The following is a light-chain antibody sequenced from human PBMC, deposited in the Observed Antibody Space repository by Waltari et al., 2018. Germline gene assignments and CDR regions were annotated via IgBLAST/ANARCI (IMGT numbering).Light chain of an antibody. CDR3: LQYNSHPWT. Sequence: DIQMTQSPSSLSASAGATVTITCRASQVISIYLSWYQQKPGKTPKRLIYAASSLESGVPSRFSGSGSGTDFTLTIRSLQPEDFATYYCLQYNSHPWTFGQGTKVEIK. CDR1: QVISIY. J-gene: IGKJ1*01. CDR2: AAS. V-gene: IGKV1-17*01.